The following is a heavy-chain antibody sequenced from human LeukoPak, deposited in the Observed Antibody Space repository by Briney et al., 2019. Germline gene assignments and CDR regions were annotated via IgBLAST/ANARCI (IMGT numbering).Heavy chain of an antibody. J-gene: IGHJ4*02. V-gene: IGHV3-48*03. CDR1: GFTFSSYE. D-gene: IGHD3-10*01. CDR3: ASRLVGMLRGPLVY. CDR2: ISSSGSTI. Sequence: PGGSLRLSCAASGFTFSSYEMNWVRQAPGKGLEWVSYISSSGSTIYYADSVKGRFTISRDNAKNSLYLQMNSLRAEDTAVYYCASRLVGMLRGPLVYWGQGTLVTVSS.